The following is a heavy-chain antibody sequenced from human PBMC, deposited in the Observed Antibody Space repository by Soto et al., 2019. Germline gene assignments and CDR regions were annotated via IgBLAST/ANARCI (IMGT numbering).Heavy chain of an antibody. J-gene: IGHJ4*02. V-gene: IGHV3-30*18. Sequence: QVQLVESGGGVVQPGRSLRLSCAASGFTFSSYGMHWVRQAPGKGLEWVAVISYDGSNKYYADSVKGRFTISRDNSKNTLYLQMYSLRAEDTAVYYCAKDSSWNEVGANLDYWGQGTLVTVSS. CDR2: ISYDGSNK. CDR3: AKDSSWNEVGANLDY. CDR1: GFTFSSYG. D-gene: IGHD1-26*01.